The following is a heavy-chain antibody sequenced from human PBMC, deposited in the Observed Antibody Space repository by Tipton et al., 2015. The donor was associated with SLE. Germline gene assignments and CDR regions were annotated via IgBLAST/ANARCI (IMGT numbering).Heavy chain of an antibody. CDR2: MYYSGGT. CDR1: DDSIGGYY. V-gene: IGHV4-59*01. Sequence: TLSLTCSVSDDSIGGYYWTWIRQPPGKGLEWIGYMYYSGGTKYNPSLSGRVTIDIDRSKSQVSLRLKSVTAADTAVYFCARVEGRSNFHYYGMDVWDQGP. CDR3: ARVEGRSNFHYYGMDV. J-gene: IGHJ6*02. D-gene: IGHD4-11*01.